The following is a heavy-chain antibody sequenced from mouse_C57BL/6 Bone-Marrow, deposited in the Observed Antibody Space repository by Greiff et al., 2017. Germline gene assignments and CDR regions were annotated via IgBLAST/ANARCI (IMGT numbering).Heavy chain of an antibody. V-gene: IGHV1-61*01. CDR1: GYTFTSYW. Sequence: VQLQQSGAELVRPGSSVKLSCKASGYTFTSYWMDWVKQRPGQGLEWIGNIYPSDSETHYNQKFKDKATLTVDKSSSTAYMQLSSLTSEDSAVYYCARPYDYDSWFAYWGQGTLVTVSA. J-gene: IGHJ3*01. D-gene: IGHD2-4*01. CDR3: ARPYDYDSWFAY. CDR2: IYPSDSET.